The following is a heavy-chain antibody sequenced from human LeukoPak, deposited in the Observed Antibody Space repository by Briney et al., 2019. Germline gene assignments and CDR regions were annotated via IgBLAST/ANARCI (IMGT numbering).Heavy chain of an antibody. Sequence: PGGSLRLSCAASGFTFSSYSMNWVRQAPGKGLEWVSSISSSSYIYYADSVKGRFTISRDNAKNSLYLQMNSLRAEDTAVYYCARCSGGSCYYDYWGQGTLVTVSS. CDR1: GFTFSSYS. J-gene: IGHJ4*02. D-gene: IGHD2-15*01. CDR3: ARCSGGSCYYDY. V-gene: IGHV3-21*01. CDR2: ISSSSYI.